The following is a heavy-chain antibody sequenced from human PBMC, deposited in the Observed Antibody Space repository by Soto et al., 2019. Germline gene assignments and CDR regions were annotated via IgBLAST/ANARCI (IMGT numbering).Heavy chain of an antibody. J-gene: IGHJ4*02. Sequence: ASVKVSCKASGYTFTSYGISWVRQAPGQGLEWMGWISAYNGNTNYAQKLQGRVTMTTDTSTSTAYMELRSLRSDDTAVYYCARGISDYDSGSYLYYWGQGNHVTVSS. CDR1: GYTFTSYG. D-gene: IGHD3-10*01. CDR3: ARGISDYDSGSYLYY. V-gene: IGHV1-18*01. CDR2: ISAYNGNT.